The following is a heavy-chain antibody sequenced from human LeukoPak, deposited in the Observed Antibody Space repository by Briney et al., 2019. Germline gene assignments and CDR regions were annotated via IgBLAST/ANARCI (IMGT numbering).Heavy chain of an antibody. CDR2: ITAFNTNT. J-gene: IGHJ4*02. Sequence: ASVKVSCKASGYKFIIYGVTWLRQAPGQGLEWMGSITAFNTNTSYAQKLQGRVTMTTDTSTSTAYMEMRSLRSDDTAVYYCARAPIAVAGPFDYWGQGTLVTVSS. CDR1: GYKFIIYG. V-gene: IGHV1-18*01. CDR3: ARAPIAVAGPFDY. D-gene: IGHD6-19*01.